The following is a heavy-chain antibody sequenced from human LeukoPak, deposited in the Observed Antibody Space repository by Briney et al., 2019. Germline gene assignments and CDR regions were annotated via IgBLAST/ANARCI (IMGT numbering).Heavy chain of an antibody. V-gene: IGHV3-21*01. CDR3: ARDGMVRGVRWFDP. D-gene: IGHD3-10*01. CDR2: ISSSSSYI. J-gene: IGHJ5*02. Sequence: GGSLRLSCAASGFTFSSYAMHWVRQAPGKGLEWVSSISSSSSYIYYADSVKGRFTISRDNAKNSLYLQMNSLRAEDTAVYYCARDGMVRGVRWFDPWGQGTLVTVSS. CDR1: GFTFSSYA.